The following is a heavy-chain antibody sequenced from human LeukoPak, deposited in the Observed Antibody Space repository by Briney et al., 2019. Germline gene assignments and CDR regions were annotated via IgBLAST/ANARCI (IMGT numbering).Heavy chain of an antibody. Sequence: GGSLRLSCAASRFTFSSYAMSWVRQAPGKGLEWVSAISGSGGSTYYADSVKGRFTISRDNSKNTLYLQMNSLRAEDTAVYYCAKGSYYDSSGYPLGYWGQGTLVTVSS. CDR1: RFTFSSYA. CDR2: ISGSGGST. J-gene: IGHJ4*02. V-gene: IGHV3-23*01. D-gene: IGHD3-22*01. CDR3: AKGSYYDSSGYPLGY.